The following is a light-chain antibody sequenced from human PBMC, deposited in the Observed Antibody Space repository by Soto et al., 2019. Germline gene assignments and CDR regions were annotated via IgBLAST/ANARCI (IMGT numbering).Light chain of an antibody. Sequence: QSALTQPASVSGSPGQSITISCTGTSSDVGAFNFVSWYQQHPGKAPKLIIYDVRHRPSGVSDRFSGSKSGNTASLTIYVLQAEDEADYYCTSHTTTSPPVLFGGGTKVTVL. CDR1: SSDVGAFNF. V-gene: IGLV2-14*03. CDR3: TSHTTTSPPVL. J-gene: IGLJ2*01. CDR2: DVR.